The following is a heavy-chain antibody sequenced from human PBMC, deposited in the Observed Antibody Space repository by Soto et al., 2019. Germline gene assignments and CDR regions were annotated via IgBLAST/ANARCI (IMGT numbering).Heavy chain of an antibody. D-gene: IGHD3-3*02. Sequence: GGSLRLSCAASGFTFSSYAMHWVRQAPGKGLEWVAVISYDGSNKYYADSVKGRFTISRDNSKKKLYLQMNRLRAEDTDVYYFLIFSFFSILSFYYYVMVFCVQGTMVTVSS. J-gene: IGHJ6*02. CDR2: ISYDGSNK. CDR1: GFTFSSYA. V-gene: IGHV3-30-3*01. CDR3: LIFSFFSILSFYYYVMVF.